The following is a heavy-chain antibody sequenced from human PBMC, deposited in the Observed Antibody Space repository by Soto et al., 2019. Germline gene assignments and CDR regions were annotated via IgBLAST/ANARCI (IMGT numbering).Heavy chain of an antibody. CDR1: GGSISSGGYY. CDR2: TYYSGNT. CDR3: ARLSSSGWSIEY. J-gene: IGHJ4*02. Sequence: QVQLQESGPGLIEPSQTLTLTCTVSGGSISSGGYYWNWIRQHPGKGLEWIGYTYYSGNTYYNPSLNSRVTISADTSKSQFSLKLSSVTAADTAVYYCARLSSSGWSIEYWGQGTLVTVSS. D-gene: IGHD6-19*01. V-gene: IGHV4-31*03.